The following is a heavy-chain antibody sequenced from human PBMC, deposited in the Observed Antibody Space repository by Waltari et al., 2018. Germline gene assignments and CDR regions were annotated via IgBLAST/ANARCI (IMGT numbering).Heavy chain of an antibody. Sequence: DVQLAQSGAEVKKAGESLKIACKGSGYSFTHYWIGWVRQMPGKGLEWMGIIYPGDSDTRYSPSFQCQVTISVDKSITTAYLQWSSLKASDTAIYFCARRDRGGSVSNYFDYWGQGTLVTVSS. D-gene: IGHD3-10*01. CDR3: ARRDRGGSVSNYFDY. V-gene: IGHV5-51*03. J-gene: IGHJ4*02. CDR1: GYSFTHYW. CDR2: IYPGDSDT.